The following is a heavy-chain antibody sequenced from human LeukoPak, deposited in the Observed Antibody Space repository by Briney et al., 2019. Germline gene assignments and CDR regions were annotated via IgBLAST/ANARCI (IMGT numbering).Heavy chain of an antibody. Sequence: GGSLRLSCAASGFAFSTSWMHWVRQTPGKGLVWVSRMNSDGSTINYADSVKGRFTISRDNARNTLYLQINSLRAEDTAVYYCATAEYYRFDSWGQGTLVTVSS. J-gene: IGHJ4*02. CDR3: ATAEYYRFDS. D-gene: IGHD2/OR15-2a*01. V-gene: IGHV3-74*01. CDR2: MNSDGSTI. CDR1: GFAFSTSW.